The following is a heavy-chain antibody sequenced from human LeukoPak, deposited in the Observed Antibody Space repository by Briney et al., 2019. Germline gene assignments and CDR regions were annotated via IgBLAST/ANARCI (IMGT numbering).Heavy chain of an antibody. V-gene: IGHV5-51*01. Sequence: GESLKISCKGSGYSFTSYWIGWVRQMPGKGLEWMGIIYPGDSDTRYSPSFQGQVTISADKSISTAYLQWSSLKASDTAMYYCARLGWVAVADFPDAFDIWGQGTMVTVSS. CDR2: IYPGDSDT. CDR3: ARLGWVAVADFPDAFDI. J-gene: IGHJ3*02. D-gene: IGHD6-19*01. CDR1: GYSFTSYW.